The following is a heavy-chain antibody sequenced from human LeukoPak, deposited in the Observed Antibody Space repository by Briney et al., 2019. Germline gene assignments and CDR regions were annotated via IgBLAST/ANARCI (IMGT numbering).Heavy chain of an antibody. V-gene: IGHV3-23*01. CDR3: ARDGVRVAGTDTAMATEYYYYGMDV. J-gene: IGHJ6*02. CDR1: GFTFRKYA. Sequence: GGSLRLSCAASGFTFRKYAMSWVRQAPGKGLEWVSVIGGSDGDTHYADSVKGRFTISRDNSKNTLYLQMNSLRAEDTAVYYCARDGVRVAGTDTAMATEYYYYGMDVWGQGTTVTVSS. D-gene: IGHD5-18*01. CDR2: IGGSDGDT.